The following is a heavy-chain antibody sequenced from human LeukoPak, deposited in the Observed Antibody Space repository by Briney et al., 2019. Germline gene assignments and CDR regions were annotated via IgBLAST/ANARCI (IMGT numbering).Heavy chain of an antibody. Sequence: SETLSLTCAVYGGSFSGYYWSWIRQPPGKGLEWIGEINHSGSTYYNPSLKSRVTISVDTSKNQFSLKLSSVTAADTAVYYCARQRVLGAVDNYWGQGTLVTVSS. CDR3: ARQRVLGAVDNY. V-gene: IGHV4-34*01. CDR2: INHSGST. J-gene: IGHJ4*02. D-gene: IGHD6-19*01. CDR1: GGSFSGYY.